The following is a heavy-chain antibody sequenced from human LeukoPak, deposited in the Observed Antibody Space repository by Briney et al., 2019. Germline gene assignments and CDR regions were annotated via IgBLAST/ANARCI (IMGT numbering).Heavy chain of an antibody. CDR2: IRYDGSNK. V-gene: IGHV3-30*02. CDR3: AKDVKAARDSGSSPKYYFDY. CDR1: GFTFSSYG. J-gene: IGHJ4*02. D-gene: IGHD1-26*01. Sequence: GGSLRLSCAASGFTFSSYGMHWVRQAPGKGLEWVAFIRYDGSNKYYADSVKGRFTISRDNSKNTLYLQMNSLRAEDTAVHYCAKDVKAARDSGSSPKYYFDYWGQGTLVTVSS.